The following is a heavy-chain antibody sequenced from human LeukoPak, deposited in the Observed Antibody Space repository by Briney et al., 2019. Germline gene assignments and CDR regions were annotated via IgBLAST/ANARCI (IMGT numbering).Heavy chain of an antibody. CDR3: ARAPRRVPNWFAP. CDR2: IYRSGST. CDR1: GGSISSGGYS. D-gene: IGHD2-2*01. J-gene: IGHJ5*02. V-gene: IGHV4-30-2*01. Sequence: PSQTLSLTCAVSGGSISSGGYSWSWIRPPPGKGLEWIGYIYRSGSTYSNPSLKGRVTISVDRSKNQFSLKLSSVPAADTAVYYGARAPRRVPNWFAPWGQGTLVTVSS.